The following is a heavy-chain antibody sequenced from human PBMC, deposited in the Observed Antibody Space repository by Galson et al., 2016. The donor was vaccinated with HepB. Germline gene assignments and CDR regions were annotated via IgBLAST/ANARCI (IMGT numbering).Heavy chain of an antibody. J-gene: IGHJ6*03. D-gene: IGHD3-22*01. CDR2: ISHDGANT. CDR3: ARRDSSKWLYYYYNYMEV. V-gene: IGHV3-30-3*01. CDR1: GFTFSSFA. Sequence: SLRLSCAASGFTFSSFAMHWVRQAPGKGLEWVAFISHDGANTYYADSVKGRFTISRDNSDNTLYLTMNSLSPDDTAIFYCARRDSSKWLYYYYNYMEVWSKGTTVIVSS.